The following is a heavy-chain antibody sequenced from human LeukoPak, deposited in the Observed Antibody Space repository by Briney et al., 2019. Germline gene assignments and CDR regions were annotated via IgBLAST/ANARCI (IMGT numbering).Heavy chain of an antibody. D-gene: IGHD6-13*01. CDR1: GFTFSSYW. J-gene: IGHJ6*03. Sequence: GGSLRLSCAASGFTFSSYWMSWVRQAPGKGLEWVANIKQDGSEKYYVDSVKGRFTISRDNAKNSLYLQMDSLRAEDTAVYYCARVPPMYSSSWYAPYYYYMDVWGKGTTATVSS. CDR2: IKQDGSEK. V-gene: IGHV3-7*01. CDR3: ARVPPMYSSSWYAPYYYYMDV.